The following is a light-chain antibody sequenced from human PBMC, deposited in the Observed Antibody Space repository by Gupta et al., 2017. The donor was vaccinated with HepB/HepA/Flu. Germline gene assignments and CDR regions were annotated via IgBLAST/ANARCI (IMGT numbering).Light chain of an antibody. CDR2: RNN. Sequence: QSLLTHPPSASGTPGHRVNISCSRCSSNIGSNNVYWYQQCPGTAPKLLIYRNNQRPSGVPVRFSGSKSGTSASLAISGIRSEDEDDYYCAAWDDSMSGLNLVFGGGTKLTVL. CDR3: AAWDDSMSGLNLV. J-gene: IGLJ3*02. CDR1: SSNIGSNN. V-gene: IGLV1-47*01.